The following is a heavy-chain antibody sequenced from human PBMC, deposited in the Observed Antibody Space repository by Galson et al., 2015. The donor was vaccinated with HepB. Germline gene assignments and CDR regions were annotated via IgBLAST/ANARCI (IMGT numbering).Heavy chain of an antibody. J-gene: IGHJ4*02. CDR1: EFTVSTNY. CDR2: IYSTGPT. CDR3: AKDLRGADG. Sequence: SLRLSCAASEFTVSTNYMSWVRLAPGKGLEWVSVIYSTGPTYYADSVKGRFTISRDNSKNTLYLQMNSLRAEDTAVYYCAKDLRGADGWGQGTLVTVSS. V-gene: IGHV3-53*01. D-gene: IGHD5-24*01.